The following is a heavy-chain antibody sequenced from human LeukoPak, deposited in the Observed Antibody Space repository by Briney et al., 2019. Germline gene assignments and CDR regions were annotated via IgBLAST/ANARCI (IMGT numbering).Heavy chain of an antibody. CDR2: IYYSGST. D-gene: IGHD2-15*01. Sequence: PSETLSLTCTVSGGSISSYYWSWIRQPPGKGLEWIGYIYYSGSTHYNPSLKSRVTISVDTSKNQFSLKLSSVTAADTAVYYCARDGSSGGSAYFDYWGQGTLVTVSS. CDR1: GGSISSYY. J-gene: IGHJ4*02. V-gene: IGHV4-59*12. CDR3: ARDGSSGGSAYFDY.